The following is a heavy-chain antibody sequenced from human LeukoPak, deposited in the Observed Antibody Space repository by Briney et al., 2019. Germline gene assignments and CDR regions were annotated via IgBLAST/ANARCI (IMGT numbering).Heavy chain of an antibody. CDR3: ARARWSSTGRFLGY. D-gene: IGHD6-19*01. CDR2: VNPQGSGT. V-gene: IGHV3-74*01. J-gene: IGHJ4*02. CDR1: GFTFSSYW. Sequence: GGSLRLSCAASGFTFSSYWMHWVRQAPGKGLVWVSRVNPQGSGTSYTDSVKGRFTISRDNAKDALHLRMDNLRVEDTAVYYCARARWSSTGRFLGYWGQGTLVTVSS.